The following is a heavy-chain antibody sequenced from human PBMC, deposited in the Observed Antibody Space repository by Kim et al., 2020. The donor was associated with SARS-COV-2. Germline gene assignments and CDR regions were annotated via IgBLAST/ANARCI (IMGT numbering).Heavy chain of an antibody. CDR2: IWYDGSKK. CDR1: GFSFSSHG. V-gene: IGHV3-33*01. D-gene: IGHD3-16*01. J-gene: IGHJ4*02. CDR3: VRDSLKTGDY. Sequence: GGSLRLSCAASGFSFSSHGMHWVRQAPGKGLEWVALIWYDGSKKYYRDSVKGRFTISRDNSKNTLYLQMNSLRDEDTAVYYCVRDSLKTGDYWGQGTLVTVSA.